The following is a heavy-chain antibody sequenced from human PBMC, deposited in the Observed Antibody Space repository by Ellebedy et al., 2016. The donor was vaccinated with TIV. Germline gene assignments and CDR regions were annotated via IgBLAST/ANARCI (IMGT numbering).Heavy chain of an antibody. CDR2: ISCYSGKT. CDR3: ARGSGPNWFDP. Sequence: AASVKVSCKASRYDIATYVIHWVRQAPGQGLEWMGWISCYSGKTEYSQKLQGRVTMTTETSTTTGYMELRSLTSDDTAIYYCARGSGPNWFDPWGQGTLVAVSS. V-gene: IGHV1-18*01. CDR1: RYDIATYV. D-gene: IGHD6-19*01. J-gene: IGHJ5*02.